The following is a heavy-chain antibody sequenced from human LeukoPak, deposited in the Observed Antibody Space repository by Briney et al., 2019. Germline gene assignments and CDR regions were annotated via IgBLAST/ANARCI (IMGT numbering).Heavy chain of an antibody. CDR1: GGSISSSSYY. J-gene: IGHJ5*02. CDR2: INHSGST. V-gene: IGHV4-39*07. Sequence: SETLSLTCTVSGGSISSSSYYWGWIRQSPGKGLEWIGEINHSGSTNYNPSLKSRVTISVDTSKNQFSLKLSSVTAADTAVYYCARGEGYCSGGSCYSRWFDPWGQGTLVTVSS. CDR3: ARGEGYCSGGSCYSRWFDP. D-gene: IGHD2-15*01.